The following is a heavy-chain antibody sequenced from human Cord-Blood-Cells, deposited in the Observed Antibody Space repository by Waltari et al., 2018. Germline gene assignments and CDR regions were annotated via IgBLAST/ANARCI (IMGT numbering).Heavy chain of an antibody. J-gene: IGHJ2*01. D-gene: IGHD2-2*01. CDR2: IYHSGIT. V-gene: IGHV4-38-2*02. Sequence: QVHLQESCTGLVKPSETLSLTCTVSGYSISSGYYWGWIRQPPGKGLGWIGSIYHSGITYSNPSLKSRVTISVDTSKNQFSLKLSSVTAADTAVYYCARVGRCSSTSCYWYFDLWGRGTLVTVSS. CDR3: ARVGRCSSTSCYWYFDL. CDR1: GYSISSGYY.